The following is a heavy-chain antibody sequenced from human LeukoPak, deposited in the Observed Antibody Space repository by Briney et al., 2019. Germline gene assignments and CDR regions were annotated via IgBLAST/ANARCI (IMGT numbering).Heavy chain of an antibody. Sequence: GGTLRLSCAASGFTFSSYAMHWVRQAPPKGLEWVAVIWYDGSNKYYADSAKGRFTSSKDNSKNTLYLQMHILRTEDTPGYYCAKDAGYSSTIVYWGQGALVTVSS. CDR3: AKDAGYSSTIVY. D-gene: IGHD6-13*01. V-gene: IGHV3-33*06. CDR1: GFTFSSYA. J-gene: IGHJ4*02. CDR2: IWYDGSNK.